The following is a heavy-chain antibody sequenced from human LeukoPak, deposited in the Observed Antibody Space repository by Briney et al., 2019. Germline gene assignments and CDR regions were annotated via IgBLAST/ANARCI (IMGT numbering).Heavy chain of an antibody. V-gene: IGHV3-64*01. CDR1: GFTFSSYA. CDR2: ISSTGGST. Sequence: GGSLRLSCVASGFTFSSYAMHWVRQAPGKGLEYVSAISSTGGSTYYANSVKGRFTISRDNSKNTLYLQMGSLRAEDMAVYYCARARSGSYYDYWGQGTLVTVSS. J-gene: IGHJ4*02. D-gene: IGHD1-26*01. CDR3: ARARSGSYYDY.